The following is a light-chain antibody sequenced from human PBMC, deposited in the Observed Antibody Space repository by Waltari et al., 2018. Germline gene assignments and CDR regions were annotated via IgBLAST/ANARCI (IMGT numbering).Light chain of an antibody. V-gene: IGKV3D-20*02. CDR1: QSVRSSY. J-gene: IGKJ4*01. Sequence: EIVLTQSPGTLSLSPGESATLSCRASQSVRSSYLAWYQQKPGQAPRLLIFDASTRASGIPDRFSGSGSGTDFTLTISSLEPEDFAVYYCQQRINWPPTFGGGTRVEI. CDR3: QQRINWPPT. CDR2: DAS.